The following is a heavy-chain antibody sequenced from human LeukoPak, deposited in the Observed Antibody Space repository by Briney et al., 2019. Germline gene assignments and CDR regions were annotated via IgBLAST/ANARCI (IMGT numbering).Heavy chain of an antibody. J-gene: IGHJ4*02. CDR1: GGSISSSSYY. CDR3: ARQITNYYDSSGPFDY. Sequence: PSETLSLTCTVSGGSISSSSYYRGWIRQPPGKGLECLGSIYYSGSTYYNPSLKSRVTISVDTSKNQFSLKLSSVTAADTAVYYCARQITNYYDSSGPFDYWGQGTLVTVSS. D-gene: IGHD3-22*01. CDR2: IYYSGST. V-gene: IGHV4-39*01.